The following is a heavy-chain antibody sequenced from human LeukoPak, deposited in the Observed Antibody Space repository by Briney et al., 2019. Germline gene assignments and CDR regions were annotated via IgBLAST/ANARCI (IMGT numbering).Heavy chain of an antibody. V-gene: IGHV4-38-2*02. Sequence: PSETLSLTCTVSSGSISSYYWGWIRQPPGKGLEWIGSIYHSGSTYYNPSLKSRVTISVDTSKNQFSLKLSSVTAADTAVYYCARVDYYYYYYMDVWGKGTTVTVSS. CDR2: IYHSGST. CDR1: SGSISSYY. J-gene: IGHJ6*03. CDR3: ARVDYYYYYYMDV.